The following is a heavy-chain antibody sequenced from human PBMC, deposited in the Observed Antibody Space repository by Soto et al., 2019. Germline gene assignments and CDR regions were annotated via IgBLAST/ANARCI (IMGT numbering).Heavy chain of an antibody. CDR3: ASRDWSGYYAKGY. D-gene: IGHD3-3*01. CDR2: ISGSGGST. J-gene: IGHJ4*02. CDR1: GFTFSSYA. V-gene: IGHV3-23*01. Sequence: GGSLRLSCAASGFTFSSYAMSWVRQAPGKGLEWVSAISGSGGSTYYADSVKGRFTISRDNSKNTLYLQMNSLRAEDTAVYYCASRDWSGYYAKGYWGQGTLVTVSS.